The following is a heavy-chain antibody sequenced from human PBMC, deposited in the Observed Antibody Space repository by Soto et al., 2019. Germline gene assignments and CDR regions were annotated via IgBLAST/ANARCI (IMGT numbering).Heavy chain of an antibody. CDR3: ARDGWPAYRLLEESWFDP. V-gene: IGHV4-31*03. J-gene: IGHJ5*02. D-gene: IGHD2-2*01. CDR1: GGSISSGGYY. CDR2: IYYSGST. Sequence: SETLSLTCTVSGGSISSGGYYWSWIRQHPGKGLEWIGYIYYSGSTYYNPSLKSRVTISVDTSKNQFSLKLSSVTAADTAVYYCARDGWPAYRLLEESWFDPWGQGTLVTVSS.